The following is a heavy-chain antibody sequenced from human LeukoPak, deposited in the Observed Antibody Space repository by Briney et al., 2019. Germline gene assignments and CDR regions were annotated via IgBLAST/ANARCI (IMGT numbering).Heavy chain of an antibody. V-gene: IGHV1-69*13. D-gene: IGHD5-18*01. CDR2: IIPIFGTA. J-gene: IGHJ4*02. CDR3: ARDFGYSYGCPY. Sequence: ASVKVSCKASGGTFSSYAISWVRQAPGQGLEWMGGIIPIFGTANYAQKFQGRVTITADESTSTAYMELRSLRSDDTAVYYCARDFGYSYGCPYWGQGTLVTVSS. CDR1: GGTFSSYA.